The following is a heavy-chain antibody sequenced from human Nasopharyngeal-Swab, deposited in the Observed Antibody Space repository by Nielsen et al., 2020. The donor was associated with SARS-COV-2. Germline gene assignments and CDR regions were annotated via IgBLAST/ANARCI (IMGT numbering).Heavy chain of an antibody. CDR1: GFTFSSYA. J-gene: IGHJ6*02. CDR2: ISGSGGST. D-gene: IGHD2-15*01. CDR3: AKNLALDIVVVVAAFPYYYYGMDV. Sequence: GGSLRLSCAASGFTFSSYAMSWVRQAPGKGLEWVSAISGSGGSTYYADSVKGRFTISRDNSKNTLYLQMNSLRAEDTAVYYCAKNLALDIVVVVAAFPYYYYGMDVWGQGTTVTVSS. V-gene: IGHV3-23*01.